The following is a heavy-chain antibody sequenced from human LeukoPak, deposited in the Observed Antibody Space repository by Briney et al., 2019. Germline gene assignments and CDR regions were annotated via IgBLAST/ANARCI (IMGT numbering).Heavy chain of an antibody. CDR1: RFTFSKAW. Sequence: GGSLRLSCAASRFTFSKAWMSCVRQAPGKGLEWVGRIKSKISGGTTDYAAPAKGRFTISGDDSKNTLYLQMDSLKTEDTAVYYCAAEDIYSYGFKWGRGSLVTVSS. D-gene: IGHD5-18*01. CDR2: IKSKISGGTT. J-gene: IGHJ4*02. V-gene: IGHV3-15*01. CDR3: AAEDIYSYGFK.